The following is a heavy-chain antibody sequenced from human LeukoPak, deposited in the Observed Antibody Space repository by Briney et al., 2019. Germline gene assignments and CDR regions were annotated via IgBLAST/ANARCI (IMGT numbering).Heavy chain of an antibody. Sequence: PSETLSLTCTVSGGSISSSGYYWGWIRQPPGKGLEWIGYIYYSGSTYYNPSLKSRVTISVDTSKNQFSLKLSSVTAADTAVYYCARGQPYDFWSGQVALYYFDYWGQGTLVTVSS. J-gene: IGHJ4*02. V-gene: IGHV4-30-4*08. CDR3: ARGQPYDFWSGQVALYYFDY. D-gene: IGHD3-3*01. CDR2: IYYSGST. CDR1: GGSISSSGYY.